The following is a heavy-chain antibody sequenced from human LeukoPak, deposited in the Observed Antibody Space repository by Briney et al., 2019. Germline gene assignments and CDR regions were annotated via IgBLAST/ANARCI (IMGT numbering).Heavy chain of an antibody. V-gene: IGHV1-24*01. D-gene: IGHD6-13*01. Sequence: ASVKVSCKFSGYTLTELSMHWVRQAPGKGLEWMGGFDPEDGETIYAQKFQGRVTMTEDTSTDTAYMELSSLRSEDTAVYYCATLGIAAAGMDIDYWGQGTLVTVSS. CDR2: FDPEDGET. CDR1: GYTLTELS. J-gene: IGHJ4*02. CDR3: ATLGIAAAGMDIDY.